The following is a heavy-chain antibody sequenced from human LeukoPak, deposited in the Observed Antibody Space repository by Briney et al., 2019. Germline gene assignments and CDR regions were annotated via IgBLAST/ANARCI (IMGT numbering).Heavy chain of an antibody. CDR2: IYSGGST. J-gene: IGHJ4*02. CDR1: GFTVSSNY. V-gene: IGHV3-66*01. Sequence: GGSLRLSCAASGFTVSSNYMSWVRQAPGKGLEWVSVIYSGGSTYYADSVKGRFTISKDNSKNTLYLQMNSLRAEDTAVYYCARDSVGRSGSYYFGGQGTLVTVSS. CDR3: ARDSVGRSGSYYF. D-gene: IGHD1-26*01.